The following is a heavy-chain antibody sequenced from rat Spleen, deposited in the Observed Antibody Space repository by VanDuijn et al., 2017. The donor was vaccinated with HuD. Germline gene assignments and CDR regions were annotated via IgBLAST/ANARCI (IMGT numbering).Heavy chain of an antibody. D-gene: IGHD1-4*01. Sequence: EVQLVESGGGLVQPGRSLKLSCAASGFTLSNYGMHWIRQAPTKGLEWVASISPRGGITAYRDSVKGRFAISRDTAKSTLYLQMDSLGSEDTATYYCATAGTRISRFAYWGQGTLVTVSS. CDR3: ATAGTRISRFAY. CDR1: GFTLSNYG. V-gene: IGHV5-19*01. CDR2: ISPRGGIT. J-gene: IGHJ3*01.